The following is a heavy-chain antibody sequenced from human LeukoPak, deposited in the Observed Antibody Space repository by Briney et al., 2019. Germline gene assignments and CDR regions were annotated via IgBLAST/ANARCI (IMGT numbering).Heavy chain of an antibody. D-gene: IGHD4-23*01. Sequence: GASVKVSCKASGYTFTSYDINWVRQATGQGLEWMGWMNPNSGNTGYAQKFQGRVTMTRNTSISTACMELSSLRSEDTAVYYCARGSARRTYGGNYLSYWGQGTLVTVSS. J-gene: IGHJ4*02. CDR3: ARGSARRTYGGNYLSY. CDR1: GYTFTSYD. V-gene: IGHV1-8*01. CDR2: MNPNSGNT.